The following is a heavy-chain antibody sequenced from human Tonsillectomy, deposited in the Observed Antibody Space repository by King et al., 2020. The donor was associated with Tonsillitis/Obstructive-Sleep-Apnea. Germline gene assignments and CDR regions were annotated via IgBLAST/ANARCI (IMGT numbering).Heavy chain of an antibody. V-gene: IGHV1-69*01. CDR3: ARIPLNTSDTISTRTSLDGFDP. CDR1: GGTFSSYA. Sequence: VQLVQSGAEVKKPGSSVKVSCKASGGTFSSYAISWVRQAPGQGLEWMGGIIPIFGTANYAQKFQGRVTITADESTSTAYMELSSLRSEDTAVYYCARIPLNTSDTISTRTSLDGFDPSGQGTLVTVSS. J-gene: IGHJ5*02. CDR2: IIPIFGTA. D-gene: IGHD3-3*01.